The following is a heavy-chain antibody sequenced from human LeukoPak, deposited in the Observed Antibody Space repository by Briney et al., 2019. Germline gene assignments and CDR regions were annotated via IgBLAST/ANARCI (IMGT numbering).Heavy chain of an antibody. V-gene: IGHV3-30-3*01. CDR2: ISYDGDDGSNI. Sequence: GGSLRLSCTASGFTLSSYAMHWVRQAPGKGLEWVAVISYDGDDGSNIYYADSVKGRFTISRDNAKNSLYLQMNSLRDEDTAVYYCARDSHDSSGYYSYWGQGTLVTVSS. D-gene: IGHD3-22*01. J-gene: IGHJ4*02. CDR3: ARDSHDSSGYYSY. CDR1: GFTLSSYA.